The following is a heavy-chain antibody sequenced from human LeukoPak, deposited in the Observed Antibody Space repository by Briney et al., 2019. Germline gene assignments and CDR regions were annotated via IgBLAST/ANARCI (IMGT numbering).Heavy chain of an antibody. Sequence: SETLSLTCTVSGYSISSGYYWGWIRQPPGKGLEWIGSIYHSGSTYYNPSLKSRVTISVDTSKNQFSLKLSSVTAADTAVYYCARGDYGVVVTPYYFDYWGQGTLVTVSS. CDR2: IYHSGST. D-gene: IGHD2-21*02. CDR3: ARGDYGVVVTPYYFDY. J-gene: IGHJ4*02. V-gene: IGHV4-38-2*02. CDR1: GYSISSGYY.